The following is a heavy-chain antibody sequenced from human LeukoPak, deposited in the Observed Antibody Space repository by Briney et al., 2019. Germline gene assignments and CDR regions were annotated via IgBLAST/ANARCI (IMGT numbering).Heavy chain of an antibody. V-gene: IGHV3-23*01. CDR1: GFTFSSYA. CDR2: ISGSGGST. CDR3: ARDRRGYSYGYTFDY. D-gene: IGHD5-18*01. Sequence: GSLRLSCAASGFTFSSYAMSWVRQAPGKGLEWVSAISGSGGSTYYADSVKGRFTISRDNSKNTLYLQMYSLRAEDTAVYYCARDRRGYSYGYTFDYWGQGTLVTVSS. J-gene: IGHJ4*02.